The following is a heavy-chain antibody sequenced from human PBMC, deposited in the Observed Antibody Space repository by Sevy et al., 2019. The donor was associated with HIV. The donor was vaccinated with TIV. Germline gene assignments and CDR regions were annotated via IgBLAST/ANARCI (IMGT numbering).Heavy chain of an antibody. CDR1: GFTLSGYW. CDR2: MNSDGTVI. J-gene: IGHJ4*02. CDR3: IRGTSGWDGVDF. V-gene: IGHV3-74*01. Sequence: GGSLRLSCAPSGFTLSGYWMHWVRQAPGKGLEWVSYMNSDGTVIKYADFVQGLFIMSRDNAKNMLFLQMNSLTVADTALYYWIRGTSGWDGVDFWGQGTLVTVSS. D-gene: IGHD6-19*01.